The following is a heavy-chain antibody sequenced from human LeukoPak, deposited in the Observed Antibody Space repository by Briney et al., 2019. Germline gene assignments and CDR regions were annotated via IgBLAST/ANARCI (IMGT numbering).Heavy chain of an antibody. CDR2: ISSGSSAI. CDR1: GFTFSSYA. D-gene: IGHD2-21*02. J-gene: IGHJ5*02. CDR3: ARWRLELSLGWFDP. V-gene: IGHV3-21*01. Sequence: PGGSLRLSCAASGFTFSSYAMSWVRQAPGKGLEWVSIISSGSSAIFSADALKGRFTISRDDAKNLLYLDMNSLRAEDTAVYYCARWRLELSLGWFDPWGQGTLVTVSS.